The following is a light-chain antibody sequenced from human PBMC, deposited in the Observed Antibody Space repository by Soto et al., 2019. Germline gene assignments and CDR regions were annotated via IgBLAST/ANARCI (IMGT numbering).Light chain of an antibody. J-gene: IGLJ1*01. CDR1: SSDVGNYNL. CDR3: CSYAGRSHYV. Sequence: QSALTQPASVSGSPGQSITISCTGISSDVGNYNLVSWYQQHPDKAPQLMIYEVTKRPSGISNRFSGSKSGNTASLTISGLQTEDEADYYCCSYAGRSHYVFGTGTQLTVL. V-gene: IGLV2-23*02. CDR2: EVT.